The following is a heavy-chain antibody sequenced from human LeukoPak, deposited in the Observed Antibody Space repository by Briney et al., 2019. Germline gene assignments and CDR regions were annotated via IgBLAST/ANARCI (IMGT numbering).Heavy chain of an antibody. Sequence: EASVKVSCKASGGTFSSYAISWVRQAPGQGLEWMGGIIPIFGTANYAQKFQGRVTITADESTSTAYMELSSLRSEDTAVYYCARDSIAVGSFDYWGQGTLVTVSS. CDR2: IIPIFGTA. D-gene: IGHD6-19*01. CDR3: ARDSIAVGSFDY. CDR1: GGTFSSYA. V-gene: IGHV1-69*01. J-gene: IGHJ4*02.